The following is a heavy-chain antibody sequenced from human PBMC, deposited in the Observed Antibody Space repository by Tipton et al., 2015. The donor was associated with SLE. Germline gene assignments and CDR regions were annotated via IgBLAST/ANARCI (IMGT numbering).Heavy chain of an antibody. CDR2: MHHSGSA. J-gene: IGHJ6*03. Sequence: TLSLTCAVSGGSIRSTNWWSWVRQPPGKGLEWIGEMHHSGSATYNPSLKSRLTISVDKSKSELSLRLSSVTAADTAVYFCARLAYNWGRFYNFNNYMDVWGKGTTVTVSS. D-gene: IGHD7-27*01. CDR3: ARLAYNWGRFYNFNNYMDV. CDR1: GGSIRSTNW. V-gene: IGHV4-4*01.